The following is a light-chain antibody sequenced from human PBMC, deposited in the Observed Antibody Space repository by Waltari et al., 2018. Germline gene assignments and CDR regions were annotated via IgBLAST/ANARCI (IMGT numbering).Light chain of an antibody. CDR2: EAT. CDR1: STDLASYNL. Sequence: QSALSQPASVSGSPGQSLTITCTGASTDLASYNLVARYQHHPNRAPKLIISEATKRPSGISHRFSGAKSGATASLRISGLQADDEADYYCCSYTGSSTSYGCGGGTKVTVL. CDR3: CSYTGSSTSYG. V-gene: IGLV2-23*01. J-gene: IGLJ1*01.